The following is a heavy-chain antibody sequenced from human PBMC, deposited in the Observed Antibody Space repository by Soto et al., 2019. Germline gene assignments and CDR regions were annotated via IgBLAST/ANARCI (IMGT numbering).Heavy chain of an antibody. CDR1: GGTFSSYA. CDR3: ASILDIVVVPAHYGMDV. D-gene: IGHD2-2*03. CDR2: IIPIFGTA. V-gene: IGHV1-69*01. J-gene: IGHJ6*02. Sequence: QVQLVQSGAEVKKPGSSVKVSCKASGGTFSSYAISWVRQAPGQGLEWMGGIIPIFGTANYAQKFQGRVTITADESTSTAYMELSSLRSEDTAVYYSASILDIVVVPAHYGMDVWGQGTTVTVSS.